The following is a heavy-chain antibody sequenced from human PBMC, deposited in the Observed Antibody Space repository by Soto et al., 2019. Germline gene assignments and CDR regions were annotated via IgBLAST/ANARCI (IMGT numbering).Heavy chain of an antibody. CDR3: ARGECSSVYCFTRWALDF. CDR1: GGSFSGYY. D-gene: IGHD2-2*01. Sequence: QVQLQQWGAGLLKPSETLSLTCEVHGGSFSGYYWTWIRQTPGKGLEWIGEMSHSGTTNYQPSLTGRVPISADPSKKQFSLNLTSVTAADSGVYYCARGECSSVYCFTRWALDFWGQGTVVTVSS. CDR2: MSHSGTT. J-gene: IGHJ3*01. V-gene: IGHV4-34*01.